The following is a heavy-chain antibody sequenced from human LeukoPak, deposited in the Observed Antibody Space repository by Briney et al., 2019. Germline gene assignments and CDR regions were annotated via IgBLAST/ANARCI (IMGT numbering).Heavy chain of an antibody. CDR3: ARGTPDFWSGYYKGEFDY. CDR1: GGSISSGGYY. V-gene: IGHV4-31*03. J-gene: IGHJ4*02. Sequence: SETLSLTCTVSGGSISSGGYYWSWIRQHPGKGLEWIGYIYYSGSTYYNPSLKSRFTISVDTSKNQFSLKLSSVTAADTAVYYCARGTPDFWSGYYKGEFDYWGQGTLVTVSP. CDR2: IYYSGST. D-gene: IGHD3-3*01.